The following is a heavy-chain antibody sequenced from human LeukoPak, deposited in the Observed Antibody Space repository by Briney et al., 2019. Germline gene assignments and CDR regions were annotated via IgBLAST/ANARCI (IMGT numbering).Heavy chain of an antibody. CDR2: IYYSGST. J-gene: IGHJ6*02. Sequence: SETLSLTCTVSGGSVSSGSYYWSWIRQPPGQGLEWIGYIYYSGSTNYNPSLKSRVTISVDTSKNQFSLKLSSVTAADTAVYYCAKRGAHGSGAHYYYYYGMDVWGQGTTVTVSS. V-gene: IGHV4-61*01. CDR1: GGSVSSGSYY. D-gene: IGHD6-25*01. CDR3: AKRGAHGSGAHYYYYYGMDV.